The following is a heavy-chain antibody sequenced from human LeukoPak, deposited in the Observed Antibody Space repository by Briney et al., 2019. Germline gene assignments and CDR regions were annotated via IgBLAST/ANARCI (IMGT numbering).Heavy chain of an antibody. Sequence: PGGSLRLSCAASGFTFSSYSMNWVRQAPGKGLEWVSSISSSSSYIYYADSVKGRFTISRDNAKNSLYLQMNSLRAEDTAVYYCARDSAAAARPPKGVWGQGTTVTVSS. CDR2: ISSSSSYI. CDR3: ARDSAAAARPPKGV. J-gene: IGHJ6*02. D-gene: IGHD6-13*01. V-gene: IGHV3-21*01. CDR1: GFTFSSYS.